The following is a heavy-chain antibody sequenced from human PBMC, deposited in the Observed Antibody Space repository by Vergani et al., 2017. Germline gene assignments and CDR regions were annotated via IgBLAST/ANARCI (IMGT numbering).Heavy chain of an antibody. CDR1: GYTLTELS. V-gene: IGHV1-8*01. Sequence: QVQLVQSGAEVKKPGASVKVSCKVSGYTLTELSMHWVRQAPGKGLEWMGWMNPNSGNTGYAQKFQGRVTMTRNTSISTAYMELSSLRSEDTAVYYCARERLNYYGSGGVDYWGQGTLVTVSS. CDR3: ARERLNYYGSGGVDY. CDR2: MNPNSGNT. J-gene: IGHJ4*02. D-gene: IGHD3-10*01.